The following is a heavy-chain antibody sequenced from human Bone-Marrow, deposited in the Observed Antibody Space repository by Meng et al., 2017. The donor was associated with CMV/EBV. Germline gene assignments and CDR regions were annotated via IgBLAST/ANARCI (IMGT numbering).Heavy chain of an antibody. Sequence: GESLKISCAASGFTFSSYSMNWVRQAPGKGLEWVSYISSSSTIYYADSVKGRFTISRDNAKNSVYLQMNSLRVKDTAVYYCARDDKWNPDYWGQGTLVTVSS. CDR1: GFTFSSYS. D-gene: IGHD1-1*01. CDR3: ARDDKWNPDY. V-gene: IGHV3-48*04. J-gene: IGHJ4*02. CDR2: ISSSSTI.